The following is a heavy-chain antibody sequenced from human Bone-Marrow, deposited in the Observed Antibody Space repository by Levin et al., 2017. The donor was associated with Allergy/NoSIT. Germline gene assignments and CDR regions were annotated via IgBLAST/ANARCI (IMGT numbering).Heavy chain of an antibody. Sequence: GGSLRLSCNASGFTFADSAMTWIRQAPGKGLEWVGFIRGKAFRGTVEYAASVNGRVTISRDDSINEVYLQINTLRTEDTAVYYCTRGGYDFWSGSFDPWGQGTLVTVSS. CDR2: IRGKAFRGTV. V-gene: IGHV3-49*03. D-gene: IGHD3-3*01. J-gene: IGHJ5*02. CDR3: TRGGYDFWSGSFDP. CDR1: GFTFADSA.